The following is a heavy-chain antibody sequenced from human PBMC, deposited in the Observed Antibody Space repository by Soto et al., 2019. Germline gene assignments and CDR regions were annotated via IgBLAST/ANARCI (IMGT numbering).Heavy chain of an antibody. CDR2: ITNSGGST. CDR3: AKGGPSSGFFSALDY. CDR1: GFTFNKFA. Sequence: HPGGSLRLSCAASGFTFNKFAMNWVRQAPGKGLEWVSTITNSGGSTYYADSVKGRFTISRDNSDNTLFLQMNSLKVEDTAIYYCAKGGPSSGFFSALDYWGQGSLVTVSS. D-gene: IGHD3-22*01. J-gene: IGHJ4*02. V-gene: IGHV3-23*01.